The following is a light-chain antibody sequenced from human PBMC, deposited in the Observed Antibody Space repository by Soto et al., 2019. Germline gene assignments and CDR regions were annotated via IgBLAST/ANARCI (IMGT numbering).Light chain of an antibody. CDR1: QSVGSSY. Sequence: EIVLTQSPGTLSLSPGERATLSCRASQSVGSSYLAWYQQKPGQAPRLLIYGASNRATGIPDRFSGSGSGTDFTLTVNRLEPEDFAVYYCPQYGSSPLTFGGGTKVDIK. V-gene: IGKV3-20*01. CDR2: GAS. CDR3: PQYGSSPLT. J-gene: IGKJ4*01.